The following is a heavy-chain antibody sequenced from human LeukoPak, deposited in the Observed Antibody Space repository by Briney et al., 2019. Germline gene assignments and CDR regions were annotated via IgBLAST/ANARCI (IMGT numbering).Heavy chain of an antibody. CDR1: GYTFTGYY. V-gene: IGHV1-2*02. Sequence: ASVKVSCKASGYTFTGYYMHWVRQAPGQGLECMGWINPNSGGTNYAQKFQGRVTMTRDTSISTAYMELSRLRSDDTAVYYCARPRGRIQLWELDYWGQGTLVTVSS. J-gene: IGHJ4*02. CDR3: ARPRGRIQLWELDY. D-gene: IGHD5-18*01. CDR2: INPNSGGT.